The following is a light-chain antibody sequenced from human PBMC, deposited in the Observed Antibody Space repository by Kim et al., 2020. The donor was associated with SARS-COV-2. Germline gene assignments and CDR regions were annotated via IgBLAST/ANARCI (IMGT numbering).Light chain of an antibody. Sequence: SYELTQPPSVSVVPGETARITCGGNKIGSKSVRWYQQKPGQAPALVIDYDTDRPSGIPERFSGSNSGNTATLTISRVEAGDEADYYCQVWDSSRDHRGYVFGTGTKVTVL. V-gene: IGLV3-21*04. J-gene: IGLJ1*01. CDR1: KIGSKS. CDR3: QVWDSSRDHRGYV. CDR2: YDT.